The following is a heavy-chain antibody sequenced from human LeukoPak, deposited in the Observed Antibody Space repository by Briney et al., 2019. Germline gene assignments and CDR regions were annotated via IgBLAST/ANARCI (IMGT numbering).Heavy chain of an antibody. D-gene: IGHD3-16*02. V-gene: IGHV1-69*05. CDR1: GGTFSSYA. CDR2: IIPIFGTA. CDR3: AREGYGYVWGSYRYTNYDY. Sequence: VASVKVSCKASGGTFSSYAISWVRQAPGQGLEWMGRIIPIFGTANYAQKFQGRVTITTDESTSTAYMELSSLRSEDTAVYYCAREGYGYVWGSYRYTNYDYWGQGTLVTVSS. J-gene: IGHJ4*02.